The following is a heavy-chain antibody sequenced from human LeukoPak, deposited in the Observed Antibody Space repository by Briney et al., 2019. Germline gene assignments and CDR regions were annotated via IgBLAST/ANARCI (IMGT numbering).Heavy chain of an antibody. CDR2: IYYSGNT. V-gene: IGHV4-39*01. CDR3: VRVYYYDSSGPFDY. Sequence: SETLSLTSSVYGGSFSSSSYYWGWIRHPPRNGREWFGSIYYSGNTYYNPSLKGRATISVDTSRKEFSLKLKSVTAADTAVSYCVRVYYYDSSGPFDYWGQGTLVTVSS. J-gene: IGHJ4*02. CDR1: GGSFSSSSYY. D-gene: IGHD3-22*01.